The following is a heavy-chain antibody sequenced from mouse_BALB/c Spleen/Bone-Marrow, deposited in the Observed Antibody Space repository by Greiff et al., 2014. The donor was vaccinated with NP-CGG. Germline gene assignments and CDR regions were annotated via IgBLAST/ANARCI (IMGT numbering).Heavy chain of an antibody. CDR3: ARDKNYGSYWYFDV. J-gene: IGHJ1*01. CDR2: IRNKANGYTT. Sequence: EVMLVESGGGLVQPGGSLRLSCATSGFTFTDYYMSWVRQPPGKALEWLGFIRNKANGYTTEYSASVKGRFTISRDNSQSILYLQMNTLRAEDSATYYCARDKNYGSYWYFDVWGAGTTVTGSS. D-gene: IGHD2-1*01. V-gene: IGHV7-3*02. CDR1: GFTFTDYY.